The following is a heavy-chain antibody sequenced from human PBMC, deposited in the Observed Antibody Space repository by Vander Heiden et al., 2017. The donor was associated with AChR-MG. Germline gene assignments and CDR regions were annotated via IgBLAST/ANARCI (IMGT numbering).Heavy chain of an antibody. D-gene: IGHD5-18*01. Sequence: QVQLQESGPGLVKPSGTLSLTRAVSGGPIRSSHWWSWVRQPLGKGLEWIGEVYHSGSINYHPSLKGRDTISVDEPKKQFSLKLSSVTAADTAVYYCARANTGHYYYGMDVWGQGTTVTVSS. J-gene: IGHJ6*02. CDR1: GGPIRSSHW. V-gene: IGHV4-4*02. CDR3: ARANTGHYYYGMDV. CDR2: VYHSGSI.